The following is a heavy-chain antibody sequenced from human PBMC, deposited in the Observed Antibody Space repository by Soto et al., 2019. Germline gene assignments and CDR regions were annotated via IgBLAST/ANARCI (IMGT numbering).Heavy chain of an antibody. CDR1: GYTFTSYY. V-gene: IGHV1-46*01. CDR2: INPSGGST. D-gene: IGHD6-19*01. J-gene: IGHJ6*02. Sequence: QVQLVQSGAEVKKPGASVKVSCKASGYTFTSYYMHWVRQAPGQGLEWMGIINPSGGSTSYAQKFQGGVTMTRDTSTSTVYMELSSLRSEDTAVYYCARDRAVAGTRYYYGMDVWGQGTTVTVSS. CDR3: ARDRAVAGTRYYYGMDV.